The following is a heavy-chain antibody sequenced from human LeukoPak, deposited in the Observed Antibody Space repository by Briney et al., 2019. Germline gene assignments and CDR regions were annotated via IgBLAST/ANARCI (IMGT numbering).Heavy chain of an antibody. Sequence: TSETLSLTCAVYGGSFSGYYWSWIRQPPGKGLEWIGEINHSGSTNYNPSLKSRVTISVDTSKNQFSLKLSSVTAADTAVYYCARLIRRFGVFNWFDPWGQGTLVTVSS. CDR3: ARLIRRFGVFNWFDP. V-gene: IGHV4-34*01. D-gene: IGHD3-10*01. CDR1: GGSFSGYY. CDR2: INHSGST. J-gene: IGHJ5*02.